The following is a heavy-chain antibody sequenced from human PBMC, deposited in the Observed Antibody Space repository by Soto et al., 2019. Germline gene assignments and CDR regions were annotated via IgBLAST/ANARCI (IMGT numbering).Heavy chain of an antibody. V-gene: IGHV4-34*01. Sequence: SETLSLTCAVYGGSFSGYYWSWIRQPPGKGLEWIGEINHSGSTNYNPSLKSRVTISVDTSKNQFSLKLSSVTAADTAVYYCARLGGSAYYYYYYMDVWGKGTTVTVS. J-gene: IGHJ6*03. CDR1: GGSFSGYY. CDR2: INHSGST. CDR3: ARLGGSAYYYYYYMDV. D-gene: IGHD1-26*01.